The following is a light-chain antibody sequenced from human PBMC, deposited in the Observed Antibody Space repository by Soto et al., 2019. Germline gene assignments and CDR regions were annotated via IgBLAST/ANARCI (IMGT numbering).Light chain of an antibody. V-gene: IGLV2-14*01. CDR3: SSCTSSSTYV. Sequence: QSVLTQPASVSGSPGQSITISCTGTSSYVGGYNYVSWYQQHPGKAPKLMIYDVSNRPSGVSNRFSGSKSGNTASLTISGLQAEDEADYYCSSCTSSSTYVFGTGTKVTVL. CDR1: SSYVGGYNY. J-gene: IGLJ1*01. CDR2: DVS.